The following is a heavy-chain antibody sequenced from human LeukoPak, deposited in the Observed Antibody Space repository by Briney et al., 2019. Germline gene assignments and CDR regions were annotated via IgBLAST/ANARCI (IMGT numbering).Heavy chain of an antibody. CDR1: GFTFSSYS. CDR2: ISSSSSTI. J-gene: IGHJ4*02. D-gene: IGHD3-22*01. V-gene: IGHV3-48*02. CDR3: HYYDSSGYDFEDY. Sequence: GGSLRLSCAASGFTFSSYSMNWVRQAPGKGPEWVSYISSSSSTIYYADSVKGRFTISRDNAKNSLYLQMNSLRDEDTAVYYCHYYDSSGYDFEDYRGQGTLVTVSS.